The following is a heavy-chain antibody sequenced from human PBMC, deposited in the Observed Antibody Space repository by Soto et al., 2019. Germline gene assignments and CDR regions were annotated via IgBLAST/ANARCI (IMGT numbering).Heavy chain of an antibody. V-gene: IGHV1-2*04. D-gene: IGHD5-18*01. Sequence: ASVKVSCKASGYTFTGYYMHWVRQAPGQGLEWMGWINPNSGGTNYAQKFQGWVTMTRDTSISTAYMELSRLRSDDTAVYYCARDPLGENSYGYNYYGMDVWGQGTTVTVSS. CDR3: ARDPLGENSYGYNYYGMDV. J-gene: IGHJ6*02. CDR2: INPNSGGT. CDR1: GYTFTGYY.